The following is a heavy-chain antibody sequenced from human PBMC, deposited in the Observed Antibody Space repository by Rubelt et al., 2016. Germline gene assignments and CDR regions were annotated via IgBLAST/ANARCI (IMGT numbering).Heavy chain of an antibody. Sequence: WSWIRQPPGKGLEWIGYIYYSGSTNYNPSLKSRVTISVDTSKNQFSLKLSSVTAADTAVYYCARGVKDYGDPLGFDYWGQGTLVTVSS. D-gene: IGHD4-17*01. CDR3: ARGVKDYGDPLGFDY. V-gene: IGHV4-59*12. J-gene: IGHJ4*02. CDR2: IYYSGST.